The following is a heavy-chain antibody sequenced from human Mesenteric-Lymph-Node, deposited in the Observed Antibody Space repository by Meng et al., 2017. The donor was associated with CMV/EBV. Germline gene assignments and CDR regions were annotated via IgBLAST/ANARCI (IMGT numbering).Heavy chain of an antibody. V-gene: IGHV3-23*01. CDR3: AKDTHYDILIGYYTHFDY. Sequence: GESLKISCAASGFTFSNYAMSWVRQAPGKGLEWVSTISGSGDITYFADSVKGRFTISRDNSKNTLYLQMNSLRAEDTAVYYCAKDTHYDILIGYYTHFDYWGQGTLVTVSS. CDR1: GFTFSNYA. J-gene: IGHJ4*02. CDR2: ISGSGDIT. D-gene: IGHD3-9*01.